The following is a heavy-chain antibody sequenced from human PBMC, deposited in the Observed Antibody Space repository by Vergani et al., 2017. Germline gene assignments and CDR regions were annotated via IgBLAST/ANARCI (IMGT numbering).Heavy chain of an antibody. V-gene: IGHV1-69*01. D-gene: IGHD4-11*01. CDR3: ARTTVNTAHYYYYYVDV. CDR1: GGTFSSYA. CDR2: IIPIFGTA. J-gene: IGHJ6*03. Sequence: QVQLVQSGAEGKKPGSSVKVSCKASGGTFSSYAISWVRQAPGQGLEWMGGIIPIFGTANYAQKFQGRVTITADESTSTAYMELSSLRSEDTAVYYCARTTVNTAHYYYYYVDVWGKGTTVTVSS.